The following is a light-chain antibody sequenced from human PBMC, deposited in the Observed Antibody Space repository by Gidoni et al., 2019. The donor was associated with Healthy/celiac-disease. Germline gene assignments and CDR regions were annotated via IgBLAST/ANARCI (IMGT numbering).Light chain of an antibody. CDR1: QDISNY. CDR2: DAS. Sequence: DIQLSPSPSSLSASVGDRVTITCQASQDISNYLNWDQQKPGKAPKLLIYDASNLETGVPSRFSGSGSGTDFTFTISSLQPEDIATYYCQQYDNLPLTFGQGTRLEIK. CDR3: QQYDNLPLT. J-gene: IGKJ5*01. V-gene: IGKV1-33*01.